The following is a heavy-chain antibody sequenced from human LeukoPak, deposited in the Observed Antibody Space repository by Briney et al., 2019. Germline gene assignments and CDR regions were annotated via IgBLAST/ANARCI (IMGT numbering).Heavy chain of an antibody. Sequence: KPSETLSLTCTVSGGSISSYYWSWIRQPPGKGLEWIGYIYYSGSTNYNPSLKSRVTISVDTSKNQFSLKLSSVTAADTAVYYCARHSATYYYDSSGYYIDYWGQGTLVTVSS. J-gene: IGHJ4*02. CDR2: IYYSGST. D-gene: IGHD3-22*01. CDR3: ARHSATYYYDSSGYYIDY. V-gene: IGHV4-59*08. CDR1: GGSISSYY.